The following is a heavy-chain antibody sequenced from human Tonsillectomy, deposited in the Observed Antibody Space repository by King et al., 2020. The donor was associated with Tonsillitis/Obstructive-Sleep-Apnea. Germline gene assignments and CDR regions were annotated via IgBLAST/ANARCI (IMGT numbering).Heavy chain of an antibody. CDR2: MNHSGST. CDR3: AMGEVGASTIYYYYAFDV. D-gene: IGHD1-26*01. V-gene: IGHV4-34*01. CDR1: GGSFSGYY. J-gene: IGHJ6*02. Sequence: VQLQQWGAGLLKPSETLSLTCAVYGGSFSGYYWSWIRQPPGKGLEWIGEMNHSGSTNYSPSLKSRVTISIDTSKNQFSLKLISLTAADTAVYYCAMGEVGASTIYYYYAFDVWGQGTTVTVSS.